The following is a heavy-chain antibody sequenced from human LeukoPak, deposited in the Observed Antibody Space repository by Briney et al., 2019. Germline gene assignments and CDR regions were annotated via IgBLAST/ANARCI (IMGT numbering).Heavy chain of an antibody. D-gene: IGHD5-24*01. CDR2: IYYSGST. Sequence: SETLSLTCTVSGGSISSYYWSWIRQPPGMGLEWIGCIYYSGSTNYNPSLKSRVTISVDTSKDQFSLRLTSVTAADTAVYYCARDLDGYAYDYWGQGTLVTVSS. CDR1: GGSISSYY. J-gene: IGHJ4*02. CDR3: ARDLDGYAYDY. V-gene: IGHV4-59*01.